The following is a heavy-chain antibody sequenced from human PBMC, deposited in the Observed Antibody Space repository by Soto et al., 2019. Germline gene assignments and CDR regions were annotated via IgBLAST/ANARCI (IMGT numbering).Heavy chain of an antibody. CDR3: AREDFWSGPDYYYYYYMDV. D-gene: IGHD3-3*01. Sequence: GGSLRLSCAASGFTVSSNYMSWVRQAPGKGLEWVSVIYSGGSTYYADSVKGRFTISRDNSKNTLYLQMNSLRAEDTAVYYCAREDFWSGPDYYYYYYMDVWGKGTTVPVSS. CDR2: IYSGGST. J-gene: IGHJ6*03. V-gene: IGHV3-66*01. CDR1: GFTVSSNY.